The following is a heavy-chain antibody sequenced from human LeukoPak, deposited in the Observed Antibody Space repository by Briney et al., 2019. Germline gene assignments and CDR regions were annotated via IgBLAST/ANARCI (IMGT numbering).Heavy chain of an antibody. CDR1: GGGSISSYY. V-gene: IGHV4-59*01. CDR3: ASTSSENYYYYYMDV. CDR2: IHYTGST. Sequence: SETLSLTCIVSGGGSISSYYWSWIRQTPGKGLEWIGFIHYTGSTNYNPSLESRVIISLDTSKNQFSLKLTSVTAADTAVYYCASTSSENYYYYYMDVWGKGTTVTVSS. D-gene: IGHD6-6*01. J-gene: IGHJ6*03.